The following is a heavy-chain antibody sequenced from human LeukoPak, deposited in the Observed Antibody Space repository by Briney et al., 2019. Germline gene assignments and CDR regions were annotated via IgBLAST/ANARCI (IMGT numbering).Heavy chain of an antibody. CDR3: ARGDGYDYVWGSDPYNWFDP. CDR1: GYTFTSYD. CDR2: MNPNSGNT. D-gene: IGHD3-16*02. Sequence: GASVKVSCKASGYTFTSYDINWVRQATGQGLEWMGWMNPNSGNTGYAQKFQGRVTMTRNTSISTAYMELSSLRSEDTAVYYCARGDGYDYVWGSDPYNWFDPWGQGTLVTVSS. J-gene: IGHJ5*02. V-gene: IGHV1-8*01.